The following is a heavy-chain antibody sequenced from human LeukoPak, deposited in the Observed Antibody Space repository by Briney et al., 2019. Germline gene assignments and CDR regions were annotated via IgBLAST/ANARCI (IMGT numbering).Heavy chain of an antibody. J-gene: IGHJ1*01. CDR3: ARDTPYGSGSYYRFGYFQH. Sequence: SVKVSCKASGGTFSSYAISWVRQAPGQGLEWMGGIIPIFGTANYAQKFQGRVTITADKSTSTAYMELSSLRSEDTAVYYCARDTPYGSGSYYRFGYFQHWGQGTLVTVPS. CDR1: GGTFSSYA. CDR2: IIPIFGTA. V-gene: IGHV1-69*06. D-gene: IGHD3-10*01.